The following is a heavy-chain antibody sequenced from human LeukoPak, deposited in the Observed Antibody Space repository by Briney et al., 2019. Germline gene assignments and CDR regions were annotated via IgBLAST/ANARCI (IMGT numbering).Heavy chain of an antibody. J-gene: IGHJ4*02. CDR2: IYTSGST. V-gene: IGHV4-4*07. Sequence: PSETLSLTCAVYGGSFSGYYWSWIRQPAGKGLEWIGRIYTSGSTTYNSSLKSRVTISLDTSKNHFSLRLSSVTAADTAVYYCARDREVGATGYYFDYWGQGTLVTVSS. D-gene: IGHD1-26*01. CDR1: GGSFSGYY. CDR3: ARDREVGATGYYFDY.